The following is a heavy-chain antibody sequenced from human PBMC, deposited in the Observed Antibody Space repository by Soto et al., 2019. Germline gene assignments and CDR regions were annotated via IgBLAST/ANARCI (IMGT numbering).Heavy chain of an antibody. CDR1: GFTFSNAW. J-gene: IGHJ6*02. V-gene: IGHV3-23*01. CDR2: ISGSGGST. CDR3: AKLVPAFSRGDYYGMDV. Sequence: PGGSLRLSCAASGFTFSNAWMSWVRQAPGKGLEWVSAISGSGGSTYYADSVKGRFTISRDNSKNTLYLQMNSLRAEDTAVYYCAKLVPAFSRGDYYGMDVWGQGTTVTVSS. D-gene: IGHD2-2*01.